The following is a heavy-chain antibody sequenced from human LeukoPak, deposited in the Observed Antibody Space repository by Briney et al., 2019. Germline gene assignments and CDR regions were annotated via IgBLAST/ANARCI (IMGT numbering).Heavy chain of an antibody. V-gene: IGHV4-34*01. CDR3: ARRLSRPRSGSHIHY. J-gene: IGHJ4*02. D-gene: IGHD3-22*01. Sequence: SETLSLTCAVYGGSFSGDCWSWIRQPPGRGLEWIGDINHSGSTNYNLSLKSRVTISVDTSKNQFSLKLSSVTAADTAVYYCARRLSRPRSGSHIHYWSQGTLVTVSS. CDR2: INHSGST. CDR1: GGSFSGDC.